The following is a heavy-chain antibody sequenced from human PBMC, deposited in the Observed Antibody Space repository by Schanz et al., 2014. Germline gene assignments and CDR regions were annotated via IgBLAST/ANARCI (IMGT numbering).Heavy chain of an antibody. CDR2: ITGGSTTYT. V-gene: IGHV3-21*01. CDR3: ARSGVAG. Sequence: EVQLVESGGGLVKPGGSLRLSCAASGFTFNNFGMNWVRQAPGKGLEWVSCITGGSTTYTYYADSVRGRFTISRDNAKSSVYLQMNSLRAEDTAVYYCARSGVAGWGQGTTVTVSS. CDR1: GFTFNNFG. J-gene: IGHJ6*02. D-gene: IGHD3-10*01.